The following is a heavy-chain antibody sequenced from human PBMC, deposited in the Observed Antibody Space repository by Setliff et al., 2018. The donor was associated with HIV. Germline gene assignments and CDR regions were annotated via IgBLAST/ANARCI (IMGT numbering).Heavy chain of an antibody. V-gene: IGHV4-39*07. D-gene: IGHD3-16*01. CDR1: GGSISSSSYY. CDR3: ARWGEPSIKAFNI. CDR2: IYYSGST. Sequence: SETLSLTCTVSGGSISSSSYYWGWVRQPPGKGLEWIGSIYYSGSTNYNPSLKSRVTISVDTSKNQFSLRVNSVTAADTAVYYCARWGEPSIKAFNIWGQGTMVTV. J-gene: IGHJ3*02.